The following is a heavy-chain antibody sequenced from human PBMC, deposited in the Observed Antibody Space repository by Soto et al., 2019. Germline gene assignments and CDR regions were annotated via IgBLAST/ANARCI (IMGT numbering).Heavy chain of an antibody. V-gene: IGHV4-30-4*01. Sequence: QVHLQESGPGLVKPSQTLSLSCTVSGDSISSPHYYWTWIRQPPGKALEWVGYIYYTGNNFYNPPLQSRVATSVAPSTNQCPLKLASVTDADTAVYFCAREPKQNYDSSPWNGGFDSWGPGTLVTVSS. CDR1: GDSISSPHYY. D-gene: IGHD3-22*01. CDR2: IYYTGNN. J-gene: IGHJ4*02. CDR3: AREPKQNYDSSPWNGGFDS.